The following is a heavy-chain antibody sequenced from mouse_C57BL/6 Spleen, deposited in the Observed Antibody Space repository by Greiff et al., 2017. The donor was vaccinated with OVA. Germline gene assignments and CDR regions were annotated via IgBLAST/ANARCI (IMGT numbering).Heavy chain of an antibody. Sequence: EVNLVESGGGLVQPGGSMKLSCVASGFTFSNYWMNWVRQSPEKGLEWVAQIRLKSDNYATHYAESVKGRFTISRDDSKSSVYLHMNNLRAEDTVIYYCTPTWYFDVWGTGTTVTVSS. V-gene: IGHV6-3*01. D-gene: IGHD1-1*01. CDR2: IRLKSDNYAT. CDR1: GFTFSNYW. J-gene: IGHJ1*03. CDR3: TPTWYFDV.